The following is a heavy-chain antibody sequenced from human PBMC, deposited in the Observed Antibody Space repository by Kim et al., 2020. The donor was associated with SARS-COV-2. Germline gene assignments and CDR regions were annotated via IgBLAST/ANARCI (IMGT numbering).Heavy chain of an antibody. V-gene: IGHV3-23*01. Sequence: ADSVKGRFTISRDNSKNTLYLQMNSLRAEDTAVYYCAKVGWSGSSGQIDYWGQGTLVTVSS. D-gene: IGHD1-26*01. J-gene: IGHJ4*02. CDR3: AKVGWSGSSGQIDY.